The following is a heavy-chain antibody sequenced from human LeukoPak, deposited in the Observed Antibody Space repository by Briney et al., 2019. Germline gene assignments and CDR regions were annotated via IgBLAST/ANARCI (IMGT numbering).Heavy chain of an antibody. D-gene: IGHD3-9*01. CDR3: ARGSYYDTLTGYYRGSFDS. CDR2: VSTSGTT. CDR1: GGSISTYY. V-gene: IGHV4-4*07. J-gene: IGHJ4*02. Sequence: SETLSLTCTVSGGSISTYYWSWIRQPAEKGLEWIGRVSTSGTTQYNPSFKSRVTMSVDTSSNQFSLKLSSVTAADTAVYYCARGSYYDTLTGYYRGSFDSWGQGTLVTVPS.